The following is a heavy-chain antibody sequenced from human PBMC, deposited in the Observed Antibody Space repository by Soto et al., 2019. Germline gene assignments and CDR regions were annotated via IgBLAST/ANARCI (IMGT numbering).Heavy chain of an antibody. CDR1: GGTFSRHA. V-gene: IGHV1-69*01. D-gene: IGHD3-10*01. CDR3: ARGMVRGVIMTPYYYGMDV. Sequence: QVQLVQSGAEVRKPGSSVKVSCKASGGTFSRHAISWVRQAPGQGLEWMGGIIPMFGTANHAQKFQGRVTIIADESTSTAYMELSSLRSEDTAVYYCARGMVRGVIMTPYYYGMDVWGQGTTVTVSS. CDR2: IIPMFGTA. J-gene: IGHJ6*02.